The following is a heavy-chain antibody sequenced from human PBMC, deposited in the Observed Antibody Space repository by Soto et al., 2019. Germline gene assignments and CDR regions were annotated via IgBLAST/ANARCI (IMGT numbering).Heavy chain of an antibody. Sequence: SETLSLTCTVSGGSISSGGFYWSWIRQHLEKGLEYIGYIFYTGNTDCNPSLKSRLSISIDRSKNQFSLKLSSVTAADTAMYYCARVYTVNYVGFFDQWGQGTLVTVSS. J-gene: IGHJ4*02. CDR1: GGSISSGGFY. V-gene: IGHV4-31*03. CDR3: ARVYTVNYVGFFDQ. D-gene: IGHD3-10*02. CDR2: IFYTGNT.